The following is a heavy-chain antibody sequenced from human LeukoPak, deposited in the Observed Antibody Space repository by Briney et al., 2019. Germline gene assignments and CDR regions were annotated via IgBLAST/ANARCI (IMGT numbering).Heavy chain of an antibody. D-gene: IGHD3-22*01. Sequence: GGSLRLSCAASGFTFSSYAMGGVGRAPGRGLGWVSAIMGSGGSTYYADSVKGRFTISRDNSKNTLYLQMNSLRAEDTAVYYCAKFPSYYYDSSGYYWIWGQGTLVTVSS. V-gene: IGHV3-23*01. CDR3: AKFPSYYYDSSGYYWI. CDR2: IMGSGGST. J-gene: IGHJ4*02. CDR1: GFTFSSYA.